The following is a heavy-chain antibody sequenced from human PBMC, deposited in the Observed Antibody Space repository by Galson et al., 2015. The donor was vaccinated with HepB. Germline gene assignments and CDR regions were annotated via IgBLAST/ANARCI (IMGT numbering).Heavy chain of an antibody. CDR3: TRLGDLSGYSSS. CDR1: GFTFSGSA. CDR2: IGSRASNYAT. J-gene: IGHJ4*02. Sequence: LRLSCAASGFTFSGSAIHWVRQTSWKRLEWVGRIGSRASNYATGYTMSLKGRFTISRDDSKNTAYLHMKSLKTEDTAVDYCTRLGDLSGYSSSWGQGTLVTVSS. V-gene: IGHV3-73*01. D-gene: IGHD6-13*01.